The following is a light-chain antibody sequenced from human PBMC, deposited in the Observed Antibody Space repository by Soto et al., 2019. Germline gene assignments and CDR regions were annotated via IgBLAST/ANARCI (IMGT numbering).Light chain of an antibody. CDR2: HVS. V-gene: IGLV2-14*01. Sequence: QSVLTQPASVSGSPGQSITISCTGTSSDVGGYNYVSWYQQHPAKVPKLMIYHVSNRPSGVSDRFSGSKSGNTASLTISGLQAEDEGDYYCYSHTTSSTCVFGPGTKATVL. J-gene: IGLJ1*01. CDR1: SSDVGGYNY. CDR3: YSHTTSSTCV.